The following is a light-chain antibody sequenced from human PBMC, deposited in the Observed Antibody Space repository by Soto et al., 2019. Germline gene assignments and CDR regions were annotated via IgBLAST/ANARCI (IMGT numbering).Light chain of an antibody. CDR1: QSVSSRY. Sequence: EIVLTQSPGTLSLSPGERATLSCKASQSVSSRYLAWYQQKPRQAPRLLIYRASSRATVIPDRFSGSGSGTDFTVTISGLEPEEIAVYYWQQDGGAWGTLGQGTKGDIK. CDR3: QQDGGAWGT. CDR2: RAS. J-gene: IGKJ1*01. V-gene: IGKV3-20*01.